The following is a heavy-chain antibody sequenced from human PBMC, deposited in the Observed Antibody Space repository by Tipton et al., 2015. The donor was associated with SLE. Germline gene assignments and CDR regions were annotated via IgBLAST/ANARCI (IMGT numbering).Heavy chain of an antibody. CDR2: IYSTGDT. J-gene: IGHJ5*02. V-gene: IGHV4-59*01. CDR3: ARVDYGGNSRFLRFDP. CDR1: GGSIIIYY. Sequence: TLSLTCTVSGGSIIIYYWSWVRQPPGKGLEWIGYIYSTGDTDYNPSLKSRATISVDTSKNQFSLSLRSVTVADTAVYYCARVDYGGNSRFLRFDPWGQGILVTVSS. D-gene: IGHD4-23*01.